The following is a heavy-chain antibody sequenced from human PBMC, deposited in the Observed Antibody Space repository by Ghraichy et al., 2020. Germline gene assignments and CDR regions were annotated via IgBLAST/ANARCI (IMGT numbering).Heavy chain of an antibody. J-gene: IGHJ4*02. CDR2: ISSSSAFI. V-gene: IGHV3-21*01. CDR3: ARDLIKMAGTPFYFDY. CDR1: GFNFGEYS. Sequence: GGSLRLSCAASGFNFGEYSMNWVRQAPGKGLEWVSYISSSSAFIYYADSVKGRFTISRDNAKNLLYLQMNSLRVEDTAVYYCARDLIKMAGTPFYFDYWGQGALVTVSS. D-gene: IGHD6-19*01.